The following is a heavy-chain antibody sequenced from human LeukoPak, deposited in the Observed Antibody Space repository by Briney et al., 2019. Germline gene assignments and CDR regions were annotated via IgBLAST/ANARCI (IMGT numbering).Heavy chain of an antibody. J-gene: IGHJ6*02. Sequence: GRSLRLSCAASGFTFSSYGMHWVRQAPGKGLEWVAVTWYDGSNKYYADSVKGRITISRDNSKNTLYLQMNSLRAEDTAVYYCARVVERYYYYHGMDVWGQGTTVTVSS. CDR1: GFTFSSYG. D-gene: IGHD3-10*01. CDR2: TWYDGSNK. CDR3: ARVVERYYYYHGMDV. V-gene: IGHV3-33*01.